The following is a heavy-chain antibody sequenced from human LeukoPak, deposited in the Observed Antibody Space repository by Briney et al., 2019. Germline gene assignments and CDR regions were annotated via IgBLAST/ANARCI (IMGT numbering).Heavy chain of an antibody. CDR2: IYYSGST. CDR3: ARHYSGWYNLYYFDY. D-gene: IGHD6-19*01. V-gene: IGHV4-59*08. J-gene: IGHJ4*02. CDR1: GGSISSYY. Sequence: SETLSLTCTVSGGSISSYYWSWIRQPPGKGLEWIGCIYYSGSTNYNPSLKSRVTISVDTSKNQFSLKLSSVTAADTAVYYCARHYSGWYNLYYFDYWGQGTLVTVSS.